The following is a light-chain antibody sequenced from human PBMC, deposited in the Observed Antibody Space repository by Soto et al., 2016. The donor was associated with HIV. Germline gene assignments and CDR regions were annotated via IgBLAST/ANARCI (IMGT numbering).Light chain of an antibody. J-gene: IGLJ2*01. Sequence: SYELTQPPSVSVSPGQTASITCSGDKLGDKYASWYQQKPGQSPVLVIYQDSKRPSGIPERFSGSNSGNTATLTISGTQAMDEADYYCQAWDSSTAHVVFGGGTKLTV. CDR3: QAWDSSTAHVV. CDR1: KLGDKY. V-gene: IGLV3-1*01. CDR2: QDS.